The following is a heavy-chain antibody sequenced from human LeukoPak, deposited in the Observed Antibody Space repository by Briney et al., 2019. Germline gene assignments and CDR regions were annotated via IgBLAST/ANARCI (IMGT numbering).Heavy chain of an antibody. CDR2: ISYDGSNK. CDR3: ARVKGSSTFDY. Sequence: PGRSLRLSCAASGFTFSSYTMHWARQAPGKGLEWVAVISYDGSNKYYADSVKGRFTISRDNSKNTLYLQMNSLRAEDTAVYYCARVKGSSTFDYWGQGTLVTVSS. V-gene: IGHV3-30-3*01. D-gene: IGHD2-2*01. CDR1: GFTFSSYT. J-gene: IGHJ4*02.